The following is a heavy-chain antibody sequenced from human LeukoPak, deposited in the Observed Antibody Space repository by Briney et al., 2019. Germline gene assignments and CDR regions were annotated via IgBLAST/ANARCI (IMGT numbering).Heavy chain of an antibody. CDR1: GYTFTGCY. CDR2: ISPNSGGT. J-gene: IGHJ4*02. V-gene: IGHV1-2*02. Sequence: ASVKVSCKASGYTFTGCYIHWVRQVPGQGLEWMGWISPNSGGTKDAQQFQGRVTMTRDKSISTAYLELNSLRSDDTAVYYCARGSSTAADSPGGNDYWGQGTLVSVSS. D-gene: IGHD6-13*01. CDR3: ARGSSTAADSPGGNDY.